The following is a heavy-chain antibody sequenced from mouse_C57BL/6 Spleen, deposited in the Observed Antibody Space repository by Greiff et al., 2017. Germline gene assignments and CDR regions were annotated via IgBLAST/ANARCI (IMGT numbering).Heavy chain of an antibody. CDR1: GFTFSDAW. CDR3: TRFTTVVVRCDDAMDY. Sequence: EVKVVESGGGLVQPGGSLKLSCAASGFTFSDAWMDWVRQSPEKGLEWVAEISNNANNHATYYAESVKGRFNISRDDSKSSVYMQMNSVSAEDTGKYDGTRFTTVVVRCDDAMDYWGQGTSVTVSS. J-gene: IGHJ4*01. CDR2: ISNNANNHAT. V-gene: IGHV6-6*01. D-gene: IGHD1-1*01.